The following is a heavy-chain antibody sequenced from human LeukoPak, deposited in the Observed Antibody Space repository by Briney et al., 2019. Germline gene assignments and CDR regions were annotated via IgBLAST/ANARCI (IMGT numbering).Heavy chain of an antibody. Sequence: PGGSLRLSCAASGFTFSSYGMHWVRQAPGKGLEWVAVISYDGSNKYYADSVKGRFTISRDNSKNTLYLQMSSLRAEDTAVYYCAKDLAWGGYYYYYGMDVWGQGTTVTVSS. CDR1: GFTFSSYG. CDR2: ISYDGSNK. CDR3: AKDLAWGGYYYYYGMDV. V-gene: IGHV3-30*18. J-gene: IGHJ6*02. D-gene: IGHD2-21*01.